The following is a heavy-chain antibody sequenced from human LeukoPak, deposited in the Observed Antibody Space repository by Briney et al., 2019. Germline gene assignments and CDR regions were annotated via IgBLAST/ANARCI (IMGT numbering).Heavy chain of an antibody. CDR1: DNSISTSDYY. V-gene: IGHV4-39*01. D-gene: IGHD3-9*01. Sequence: SETLSLTCSVSDNSISTSDYYWGWIRQPPGKGLEWIGSIYYRGSTYYNSSLKSRATISVDTSKNQFSLKLSSVTAADTAVYYCARQGILTNWFDPWGQGTLVTVSS. CDR2: IYYRGST. J-gene: IGHJ5*02. CDR3: ARQGILTNWFDP.